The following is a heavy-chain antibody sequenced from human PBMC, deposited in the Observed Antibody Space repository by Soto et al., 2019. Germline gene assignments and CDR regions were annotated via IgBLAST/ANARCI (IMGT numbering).Heavy chain of an antibody. D-gene: IGHD3-22*01. J-gene: IGHJ4*02. CDR3: ARFVTMIEQWPGSYYFDY. CDR1: GGSISSGDYY. V-gene: IGHV4-30-4*01. Sequence: SETLSLTCTVSGGSISSGDYYWSWIRQPPGKGLEWIGYIYYSGSTYYNPSLKSRVTISVDTSKNQFSLKLSSVTAADTAVYYCARFVTMIEQWPGSYYFDYWGQGTLVTVSS. CDR2: IYYSGST.